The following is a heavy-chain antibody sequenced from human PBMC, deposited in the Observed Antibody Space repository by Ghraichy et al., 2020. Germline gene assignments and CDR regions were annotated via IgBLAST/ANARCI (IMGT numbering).Heavy chain of an antibody. Sequence: SGPTLVKPTQTLTLTCTFSGFSLSTNKMCVSWIRQPPGKALEWLAGIDWDDDKFYSPSLKTRLTISKDTSKNQVVLTMTNMDPVDTATYYCARERAAAGYFYYYGMDVWGQGTTVTVSS. CDR2: IDWDDDK. D-gene: IGHD6-13*01. CDR3: ARERAAAGYFYYYGMDV. CDR1: GFSLSTNKMC. J-gene: IGHJ6*02. V-gene: IGHV2-70*17.